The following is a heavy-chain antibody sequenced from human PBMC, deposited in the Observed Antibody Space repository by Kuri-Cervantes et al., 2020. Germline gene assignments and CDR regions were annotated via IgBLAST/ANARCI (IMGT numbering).Heavy chain of an antibody. V-gene: IGHV3-74*01. CDR3: ARDQVGATRGHRTSPFDP. CDR1: GFTFSTYW. D-gene: IGHD1-26*01. Sequence: GESLKISCAASGFTFSTYWMHWVRQAPGKGLVWVSRINSDGSSISYADSVKGRVTISRDNDKNTLYLQMNSLRDEDTAVYYCARDQVGATRGHRTSPFDPWGQGTLVTVSS. CDR2: INSDGSSI. J-gene: IGHJ5*02.